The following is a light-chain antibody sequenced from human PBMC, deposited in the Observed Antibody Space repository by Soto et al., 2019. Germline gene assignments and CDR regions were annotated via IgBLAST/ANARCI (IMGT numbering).Light chain of an antibody. J-gene: IGKJ4*01. CDR1: QSVLYSSNNKSY. V-gene: IGKV4-1*01. CDR2: WAS. CDR3: RQYYSNPLT. Sequence: DIVMTQSPDSLAVSLGERATIDCKSSQSVLYSSNNKSYLAWYQQKPGQSPKLLIYWASNRESGVPDRFSGSGSGTDFTLSISSLQAEDVAVYYCRQYYSNPLTFGGGTKVVIK.